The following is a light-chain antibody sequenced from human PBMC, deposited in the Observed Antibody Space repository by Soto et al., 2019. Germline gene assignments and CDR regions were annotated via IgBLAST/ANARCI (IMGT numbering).Light chain of an antibody. CDR2: DAS. Sequence: EIVMTQSPPTLSVSPGERATLSCRASQSVGSKLAWYQQRPGQAPRLLIYDASNRATGIPARFSGSGFGTDFTLTITRLEPEDFAVYYCQQYGDSPLTFGGGTKVDIK. J-gene: IGKJ4*01. CDR1: QSVGSK. CDR3: QQYGDSPLT. V-gene: IGKV3D-15*01.